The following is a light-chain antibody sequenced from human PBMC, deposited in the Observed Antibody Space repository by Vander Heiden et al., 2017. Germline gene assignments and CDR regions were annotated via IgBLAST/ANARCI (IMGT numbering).Light chain of an antibody. CDR1: QSFDNW. V-gene: IGKV1-5*03. J-gene: IGKJ2*01. Sequence: DIQMTLSPSTLSASVGDRVTITRRASQSFDNWLAWYQQKPGKAPKLLIYKASRLEGGVPSRFSGSVSGTEFTLTISSLQPDDFATYYCKQYNSYPYSFGQGTKLEIK. CDR3: KQYNSYPYS. CDR2: KAS.